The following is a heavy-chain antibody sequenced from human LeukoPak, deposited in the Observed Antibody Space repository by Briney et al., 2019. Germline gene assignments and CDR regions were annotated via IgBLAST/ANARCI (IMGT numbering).Heavy chain of an antibody. CDR1: GFTFSSYW. CDR3: AKSGSGSYHFYYYYGMDV. D-gene: IGHD1-26*01. V-gene: IGHV3-7*01. CDR2: IKQDGSEK. Sequence: PGGSLRPSCAASGFTFSSYWMSWVRQAPGKGLEWVASIKQDGSEKYYVDSVKGRFTISRDNAKNSLYLQMNSLRAEDTAVYYCAKSGSGSYHFYYYYGMDVWGQGTTVTVSS. J-gene: IGHJ6*02.